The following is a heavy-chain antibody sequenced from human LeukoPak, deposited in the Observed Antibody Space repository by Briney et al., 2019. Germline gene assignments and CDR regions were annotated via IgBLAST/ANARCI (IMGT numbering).Heavy chain of an antibody. CDR1: GYTLTELT. D-gene: IGHD3-10*02. Sequence: ASVKVSCKVSGYTLTELTIHCVRQAPGKGLKWMVGFDPEDVETIYAHKFQGRVTMTEDTSTSTAYMELRSLRSDHTAVYYCARDKHPSLGSGSYYNGDLVAVWFDPWGQGTLVTVAS. V-gene: IGHV1-24*01. CDR2: FDPEDVET. J-gene: IGHJ5*02. CDR3: ARDKHPSLGSGSYYNGDLVAVWFDP.